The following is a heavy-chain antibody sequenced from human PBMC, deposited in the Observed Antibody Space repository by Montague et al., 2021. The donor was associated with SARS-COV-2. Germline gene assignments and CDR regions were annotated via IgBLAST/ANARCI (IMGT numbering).Heavy chain of an antibody. D-gene: IGHD3-9*01. CDR2: IYYSGST. V-gene: IGHV4-31*03. Sequence: TLSITCTVSGGSISSGGYYWSWIRQHPGKGLEWIGYIYYSGSTYYNPSLKSRVTISVDTSKNQFSLKLSSVTAADTAVYYCAREGGLRYFDWLLRSDYYYYGMDVWGQGTTVTVSS. CDR3: AREGGLRYFDWLLRSDYYYYGMDV. J-gene: IGHJ6*02. CDR1: GGSISSGGYY.